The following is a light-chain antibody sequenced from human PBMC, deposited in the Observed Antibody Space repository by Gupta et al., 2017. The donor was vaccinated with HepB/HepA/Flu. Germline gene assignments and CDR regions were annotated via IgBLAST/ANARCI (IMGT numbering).Light chain of an antibody. CDR1: EDITGY. CDR3: QKYNRAPHA. CDR2: ETS. J-gene: IGKJ4*01. Sequence: DMQMTQSPSPLTASVGDRVTITCRADEDITGYLAWYQQKSGKVPKLLIYETSILQPGVSSRFRGSGSGTDFTLTISNLRPEDVATYYCQKYNRAPHAFGRGTKVEIK. V-gene: IGKV1-27*01.